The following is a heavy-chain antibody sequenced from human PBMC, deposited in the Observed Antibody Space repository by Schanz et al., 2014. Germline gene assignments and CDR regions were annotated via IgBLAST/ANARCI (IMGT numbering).Heavy chain of an antibody. V-gene: IGHV3-23*04. CDR1: GFTFSTYA. J-gene: IGHJ4*02. Sequence: VHLVESGGGVVQPGRSLRLSCSASGFTFSTYAMSWARQTPGKGLEWVSTISGSGGDTYPADSVKGRFTISRDNSNNTLYLQMNSLRAEDTAVYYCAKDHAGSDILTALGNWGQGTLVTVSS. CDR2: ISGSGGDT. D-gene: IGHD3-9*01. CDR3: AKDHAGSDILTALGN.